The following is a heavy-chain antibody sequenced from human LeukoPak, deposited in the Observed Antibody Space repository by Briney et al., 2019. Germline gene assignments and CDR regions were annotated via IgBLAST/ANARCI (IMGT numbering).Heavy chain of an antibody. V-gene: IGHV4-61*02. CDR1: GGSISSSTYY. J-gene: IGHJ4*02. D-gene: IGHD6-19*01. CDR3: ARDIQTSDWTKFDY. CDR2: IYSSGRT. Sequence: PSETLSLTCNVSGGSISSSTYYWSWIRQPAGKGLEWIGRIYSSGRTNYNPSLKSRVTISVDTSKNQFSLNLSSVTAADTAVYYCARDIQTSDWTKFDYWGLGTLVTVSS.